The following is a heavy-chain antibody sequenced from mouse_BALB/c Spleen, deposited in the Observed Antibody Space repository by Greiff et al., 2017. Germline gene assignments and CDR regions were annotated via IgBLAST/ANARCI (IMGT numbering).Heavy chain of an antibody. Sequence: EVQGVESGGGLVKPGGSLKLSCAASGFTFSDYYMYWVRQTPEKRLEWVATISDGGSYTYYPDSVKGRFTISRDNAKNNLYLQMSSLKSEDTAMYYCARGVLYYFDYWGQGTTLTVSS. CDR1: GFTFSDYY. V-gene: IGHV5-4*02. J-gene: IGHJ2*01. CDR2: ISDGGSYT. CDR3: ARGVLYYFDY.